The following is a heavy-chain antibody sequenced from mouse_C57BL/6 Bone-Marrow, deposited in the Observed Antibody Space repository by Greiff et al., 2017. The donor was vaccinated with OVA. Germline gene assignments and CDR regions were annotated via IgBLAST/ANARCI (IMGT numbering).Heavy chain of an antibody. V-gene: IGHV1-81*01. CDR1: GYTFTSYG. J-gene: IGHJ1*03. CDR2: IYPRSGNT. Sequence: QVQLKESGAELARPGASVKLSCKASGYTFTSYGISWVKQRTGQGLEWIGEIYPRSGNTYYNEKFKGKATLTEDKSSSTAYLALRSLTSEDSAVYFCAREEGWLLRGGYFDVWGTGTTVTVSS. CDR3: AREEGWLLRGGYFDV. D-gene: IGHD2-3*01.